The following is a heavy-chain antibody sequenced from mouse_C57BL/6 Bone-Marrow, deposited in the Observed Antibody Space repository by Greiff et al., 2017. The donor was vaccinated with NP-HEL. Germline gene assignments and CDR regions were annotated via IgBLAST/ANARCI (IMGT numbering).Heavy chain of an antibody. CDR3: AREDYYGSTLRGAWFAY. V-gene: IGHV1-72*01. CDR1: GSTFTSYW. J-gene: IGHJ3*01. Sequence: VQLQQPGAELVKPGASVTLSYKASGSTFTSYWMHWVKQRPGRGLEWIGRIEPNSGGTKYNEKFKRKATLTVDKPSSTAYMQLSILTAEDSAVYYCAREDYYGSTLRGAWFAYWGQGTLVTVSA. CDR2: IEPNSGGT. D-gene: IGHD1-1*01.